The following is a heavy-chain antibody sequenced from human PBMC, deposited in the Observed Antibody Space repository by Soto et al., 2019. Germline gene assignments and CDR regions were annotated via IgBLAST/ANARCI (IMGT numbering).Heavy chain of an antibody. CDR1: GGSISSSSYY. CDR2: IYYSGST. J-gene: IGHJ6*03. Sequence: PSETLSLTCTVSGGSISSSSYYWGWIRQPPGKGLEWIGSIYYSGSTYYNPSLKSRVTISVDTSKNQFSLKLSSVTAADTAVYYCARHRDYYMDVWGKGTTVTVS. CDR3: ARHRDYYMDV. D-gene: IGHD3-10*01. V-gene: IGHV4-39*01.